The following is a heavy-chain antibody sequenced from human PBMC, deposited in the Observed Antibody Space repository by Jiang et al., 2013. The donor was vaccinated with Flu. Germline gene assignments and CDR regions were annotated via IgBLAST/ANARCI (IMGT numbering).Heavy chain of an antibody. Sequence: CKASGYIFTGHYIYWVRQAPGQGLEWMGRINPYSGGTNFAQKFQGRVTMTRDTSTSTAYMELSGLRSDDTAVYYCARVAYCGGDCSRNYYYGMDVWGQGTTVTVSS. CDR1: GYIFTGHY. CDR2: INPYSGGT. J-gene: IGHJ6*02. D-gene: IGHD2-21*02. V-gene: IGHV1-2*06. CDR3: ARVAYCGGDCSRNYYYGMDV.